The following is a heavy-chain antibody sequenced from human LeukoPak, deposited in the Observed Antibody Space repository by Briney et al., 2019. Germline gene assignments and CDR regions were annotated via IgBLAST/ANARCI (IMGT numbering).Heavy chain of an antibody. CDR1: GVSSSSYY. Sequence: SENLSLTCTVAGVSSSSYYWSWIRQPPGKGLEWIGYINYSGSTNSNPSLKSLATISVDTSRNQYSLQLSLMTAADTAVYYSAREKPYNWKKPPLPDRDNWFDPWGQGTLVTVSS. CDR3: AREKPYNWKKPPLPDRDNWFDP. J-gene: IGHJ5*02. V-gene: IGHV4-59*01. CDR2: INYSGST. D-gene: IGHD1-20*01.